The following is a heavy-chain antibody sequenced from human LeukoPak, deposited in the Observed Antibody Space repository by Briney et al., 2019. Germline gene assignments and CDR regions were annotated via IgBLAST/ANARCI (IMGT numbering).Heavy chain of an antibody. CDR3: ARVSKSGHYYDSSPFDY. CDR2: IYPGDSDT. J-gene: IGHJ4*02. Sequence: GESLKISCKASGHTFTGYWIGWVRQMPGKGLEWMGIIYPGDSDTRYSPSFQGQVTISADKSISTAYLQWSSLKASDTAMYYCARVSKSGHYYDSSPFDYWGQGTLVTVSS. CDR1: GHTFTGYW. V-gene: IGHV5-51*01. D-gene: IGHD3-22*01.